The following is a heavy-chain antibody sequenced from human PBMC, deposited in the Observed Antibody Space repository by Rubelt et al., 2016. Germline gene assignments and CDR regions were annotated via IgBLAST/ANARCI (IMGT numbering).Heavy chain of an antibody. J-gene: IGHJ6*02. CDR2: SGST. CDR3: ARRPRTDYGDYYYYGMDV. D-gene: IGHD4-17*01. Sequence: SGSTNYNPSLKSRVTISVDTSKNQSSLNLSSVTAADTAVYYCARRPRTDYGDYYYYGMDVWGQGTTVTVSS. V-gene: IGHV4-61*07.